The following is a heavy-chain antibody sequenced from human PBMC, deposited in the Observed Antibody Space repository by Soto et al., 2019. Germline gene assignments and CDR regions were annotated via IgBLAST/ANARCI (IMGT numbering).Heavy chain of an antibody. Sequence: QVQLVESGGGVVQPGRSLSLSCAASGFVFNTFGMHWVRQAPGKGLEWVAVIWYDGSKKYYADSVQGRFTISRDNSRNTLFLQMSSLTAEDTAVYYCDRLHYLYGMDVWGQGTTVTVSS. J-gene: IGHJ6*02. D-gene: IGHD4-4*01. CDR2: IWYDGSKK. CDR1: GFVFNTFG. CDR3: DRLHYLYGMDV. V-gene: IGHV3-33*03.